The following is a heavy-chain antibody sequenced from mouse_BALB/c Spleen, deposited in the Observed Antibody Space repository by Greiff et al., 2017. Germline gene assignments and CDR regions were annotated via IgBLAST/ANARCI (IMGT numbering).Heavy chain of an antibody. J-gene: IGHJ4*01. CDR1: GYTFTSYW. CDR2: IYPGDGDT. Sequence: VKLMESVAELARPGASVKLSCKASGYTFTSYWMQWVKQRPGQGLEWIGAIYPGDGDTRYTQKFKGKATLTADKSSSTAYMQLSSLASEDSAVYYCARSGRYDAMDYWGQGTSVTVSS. V-gene: IGHV1-87*01. CDR3: ARSGRYDAMDY.